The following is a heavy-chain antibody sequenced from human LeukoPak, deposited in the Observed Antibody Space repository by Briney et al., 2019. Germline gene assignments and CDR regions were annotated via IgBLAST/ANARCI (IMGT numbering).Heavy chain of an antibody. CDR3: ARNAYGYGDYVDY. Sequence: PSETLSLTCTVSGDSINNSYWTWIRQPPGKRLEWIGYFLYGYTTDYNPSLKGRVTISLDTSKNQFSLNLSAVTAADTAVYYCARNAYGYGDYVDYWGQGTLVTVSS. CDR1: GDSINNSY. V-gene: IGHV4-59*01. J-gene: IGHJ4*01. D-gene: IGHD4-17*01. CDR2: FLYGYTT.